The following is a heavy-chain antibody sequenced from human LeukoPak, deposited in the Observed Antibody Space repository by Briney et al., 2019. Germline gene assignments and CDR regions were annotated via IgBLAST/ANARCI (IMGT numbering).Heavy chain of an antibody. V-gene: IGHV3-23*01. D-gene: IGHD3-3*01. CDR1: GFTFSSYA. CDR2: ISGSGGST. CDR3: AKGLEWPGAFDI. Sequence: GGSLRLSCAASGFTFSSYAMSWVRQAPGKGLEWVSAISGSGGSTYYADSVKGRFTISRDNSKNTLYLQMNSLRAEDMAVYYCAKGLEWPGAFDIWGQGTMVTVSS. J-gene: IGHJ3*02.